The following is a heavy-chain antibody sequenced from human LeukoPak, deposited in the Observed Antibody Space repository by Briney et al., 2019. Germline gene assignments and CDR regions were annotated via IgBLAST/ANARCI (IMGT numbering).Heavy chain of an antibody. J-gene: IGHJ4*02. Sequence: PGGSLRLSCAASGFTFSSYAMSWVRQAPGKGLEWVSGISGSGGITDYADSVKGRFTISRDNSKNTLYLQMNSLRAEDTAVYYCANQNDYGDPHFDYWGQGTLVTVSS. CDR3: ANQNDYGDPHFDY. CDR1: GFTFSSYA. V-gene: IGHV3-23*01. CDR2: ISGSGGIT. D-gene: IGHD4-17*01.